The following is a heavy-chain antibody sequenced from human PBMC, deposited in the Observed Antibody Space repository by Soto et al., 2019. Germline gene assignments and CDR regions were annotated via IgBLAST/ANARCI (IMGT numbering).Heavy chain of an antibody. Sequence: QVQLVQSGAEVKKPGSSVKVSCKASGGTFSSYAISWVRQAPGQGLEWMGGIIPIFGTANYAQKFQGRVTLTADGSKSVDYMELGGMKSDDAAVYYCARDFGGSVRYDPNYYYYGMAVWGQGTTITVS. CDR1: GGTFSSYA. V-gene: IGHV1-69*01. J-gene: IGHJ6*02. D-gene: IGHD1-26*01. CDR2: IIPIFGTA. CDR3: ARDFGGSVRYDPNYYYYGMAV.